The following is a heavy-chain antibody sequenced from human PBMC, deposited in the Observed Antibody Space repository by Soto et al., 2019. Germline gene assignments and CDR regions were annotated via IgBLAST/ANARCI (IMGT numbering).Heavy chain of an antibody. CDR1: GFTFDDYA. Sequence: EVQLVESGGGLVQPGRSLRLSCAASGFTFDDYAMHWVRQAPGKGLEWVSGISWNSGSIGYADSVKGRFTISRDNAKNSLYLQMNSLRAEDTALYYCAKDRYSSSWYYFDYWGQGTLVIVSS. V-gene: IGHV3-9*01. CDR3: AKDRYSSSWYYFDY. J-gene: IGHJ4*02. D-gene: IGHD6-13*01. CDR2: ISWNSGSI.